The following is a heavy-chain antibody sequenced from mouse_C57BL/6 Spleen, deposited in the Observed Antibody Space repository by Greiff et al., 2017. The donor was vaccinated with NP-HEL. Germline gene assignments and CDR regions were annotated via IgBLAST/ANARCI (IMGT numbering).Heavy chain of an antibody. CDR2: LYPGDGDT. Sequence: VQLQQSGAELVKPGASVKISCKASGYAFSSYWMNWVKQRPGKGLEWIGQLYPGDGDTNYNGKFKGKATLTAVKSSSTAYMQLSSLTSEDSAGYCCARHSANWAWFAYWGQGTLVTVAA. CDR1: GYAFSSYW. V-gene: IGHV1-80*01. CDR3: ARHSANWAWFAY. J-gene: IGHJ3*01. D-gene: IGHD4-1*01.